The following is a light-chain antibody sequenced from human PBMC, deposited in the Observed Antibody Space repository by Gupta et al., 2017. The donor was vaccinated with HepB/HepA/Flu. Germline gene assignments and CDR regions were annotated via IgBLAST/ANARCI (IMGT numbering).Light chain of an antibody. V-gene: IGLV4-69*01. J-gene: IGLJ1*01. Sequence: QLVLTQSPSASASLGASVKLTCTLSSGHSPHASAWHQQEPGRGPRYLMRVKSDGSHTKGDGLPDRFSGSSSGDARYLTISRLQPEDEANYYCQTWVCGIGEAFGTGTKVTVL. CDR2: VKSDGSH. CDR3: QTWVCGIGEA. CDR1: SGHSPHA.